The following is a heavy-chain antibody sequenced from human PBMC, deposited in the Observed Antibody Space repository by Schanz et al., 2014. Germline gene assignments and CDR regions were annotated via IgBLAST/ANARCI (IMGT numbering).Heavy chain of an antibody. CDR2: ICSSGNTI. CDR1: GFSFSSYS. V-gene: IGHV3-48*04. J-gene: IGHJ4*02. Sequence: DLVESGGGLIQRGESLRLSCSASGFSFSSYSMNWVRQAPGKGLEWVSYICSSGNTIYYADSVKGRFTISRDNAKNSLYLQMNSLRAEDTAVYYCARDRGYCSGGSCLAFDYWGQGTLVTVYS. CDR3: ARDRGYCSGGSCLAFDY. D-gene: IGHD2-15*01.